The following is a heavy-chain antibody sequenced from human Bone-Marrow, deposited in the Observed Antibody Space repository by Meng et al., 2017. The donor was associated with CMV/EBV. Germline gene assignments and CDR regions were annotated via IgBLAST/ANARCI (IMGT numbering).Heavy chain of an antibody. J-gene: IGHJ4*02. V-gene: IGHV3-23*01. D-gene: IGHD4-23*01. Sequence: CAASGFPFNSDAMTWCRQAPGKGLEWVSAISGSGDRTYYADSEKGRFTISRDNSKSTLYLQMNSLRAEDTAVYYCARVVDARWYGDYWGQGTLVTVSS. CDR1: GFPFNSDA. CDR2: ISGSGDRT. CDR3: ARVVDARWYGDY.